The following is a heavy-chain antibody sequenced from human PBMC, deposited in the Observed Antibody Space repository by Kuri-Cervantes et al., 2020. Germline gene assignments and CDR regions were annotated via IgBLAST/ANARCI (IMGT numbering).Heavy chain of an antibody. J-gene: IGHJ4*02. CDR3: AKVRRVNYYFDY. D-gene: IGHD1-20*01. CDR1: GFTFSSYE. V-gene: IGHV3-30*18. CDR2: ISYDGSNK. Sequence: GGSLRLSCAASGFTFSSYEMNWVRQAPGKGLEWVAVISYDGSNKYYADSVKGRFTISRDNSKNTLYLQMNSLRAEDTAVYYCAKVRRVNYYFDYWGQGTLVTVSS.